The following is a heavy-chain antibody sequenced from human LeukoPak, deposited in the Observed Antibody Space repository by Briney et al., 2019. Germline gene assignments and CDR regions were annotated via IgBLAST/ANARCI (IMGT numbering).Heavy chain of an antibody. V-gene: IGHV1-8*01. CDR2: MNPNSGNT. Sequence: ASVKVSCKASGYTFTSYDINWVRQATGQGLGWMGWMNPNSGNTGYAQKFQGRVTMTRNTSISTAYMELSSLRSEDTDVYYCARTHYDYVWGSYRFNWFDPWGQGTLVTVSS. CDR1: GYTFTSYD. CDR3: ARTHYDYVWGSYRFNWFDP. J-gene: IGHJ5*02. D-gene: IGHD3-16*02.